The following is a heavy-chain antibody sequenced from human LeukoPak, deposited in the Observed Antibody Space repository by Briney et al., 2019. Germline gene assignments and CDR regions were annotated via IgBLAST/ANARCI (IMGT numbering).Heavy chain of an antibody. CDR2: ISYDGSNK. CDR3: AGGTYCSSTSCPPYYYYGMDV. J-gene: IGHJ6*02. D-gene: IGHD2-2*01. CDR1: GFTFSSYA. Sequence: GRSLRLSCAASGFTFSSYAMHWVRQAPGKGLEWVAVISYDGSNKYYADSVKGRFTISRDNSKNTLYLQMNSLRAEDTAVYYCAGGTYCSSTSCPPYYYYGMDVWGQGTTVTVSS. V-gene: IGHV3-30-3*01.